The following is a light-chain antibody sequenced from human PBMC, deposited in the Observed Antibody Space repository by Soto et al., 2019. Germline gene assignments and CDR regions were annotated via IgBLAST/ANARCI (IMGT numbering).Light chain of an antibody. CDR3: SPYAGSNTYV. V-gene: IGLV2-8*01. CDR2: EVS. J-gene: IGLJ1*01. CDR1: SSDVGGYNY. Sequence: QSVLTQPPSASGSPGQSVTISCTGTSSDVGGYNYVSWYQQHPGKAPKLMIYEVSKRPSGVPDRFSGSKSGNTASLTVSGLQAEDEADYYCSPYAGSNTYVFGNGNKVTV.